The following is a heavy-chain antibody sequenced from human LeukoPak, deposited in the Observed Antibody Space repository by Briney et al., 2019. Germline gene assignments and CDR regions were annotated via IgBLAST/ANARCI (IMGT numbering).Heavy chain of an antibody. Sequence: GGSLRLSCAASGFTFSSYSMNWVRQAPGKGLEWVSHITASGTAMFYADSVKGRFTISRDNAKNSLYLQMSSLRDEDTAVYYCASSGSYRFDYWGQGTLVTVSS. D-gene: IGHD1-26*01. CDR1: GFTFSSYS. V-gene: IGHV3-48*02. CDR3: ASSGSYRFDY. CDR2: ITASGTAM. J-gene: IGHJ4*02.